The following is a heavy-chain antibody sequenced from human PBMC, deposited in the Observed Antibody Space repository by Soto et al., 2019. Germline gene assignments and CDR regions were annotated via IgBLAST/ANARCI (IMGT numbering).Heavy chain of an antibody. D-gene: IGHD3-3*01. CDR2: IYYNGST. CDR1: GGSISGFY. V-gene: IGHV4-59*01. J-gene: IGHJ5*02. CDR3: ARTYYDFWSGYWRWFDP. Sequence: PSETLSLTCTVSGGSISGFYWSWIRQPPGKGLEWIGYIYYNGSTNYNPSLKSRVTTSVDTSKNQFSLKLSSVTAADTAVYYCARTYYDFWSGYWRWFDPWGQGTLVTVSS.